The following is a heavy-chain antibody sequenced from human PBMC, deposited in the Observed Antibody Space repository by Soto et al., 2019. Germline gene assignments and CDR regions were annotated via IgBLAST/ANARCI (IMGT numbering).Heavy chain of an antibody. D-gene: IGHD3-22*01. Sequence: PSETLSLTXTVSGGSISSGGYYWSWIRQHPGKGLEWIGYIYYSGSTYYNPSLKSRVTISVDTSKNQFSLKLSSVTAADTAVYYCARDTGTYYYDSSGQDDAFDIWGQGTMVTVSS. V-gene: IGHV4-31*02. CDR2: IYYSGST. CDR1: GGSISSGGYY. J-gene: IGHJ3*02. CDR3: ARDTGTYYYDSSGQDDAFDI.